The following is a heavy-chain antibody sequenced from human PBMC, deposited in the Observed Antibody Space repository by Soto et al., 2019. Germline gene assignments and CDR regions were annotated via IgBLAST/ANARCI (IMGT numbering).Heavy chain of an antibody. CDR1: GLSFRLYA. Sequence: EVQVLESGGGLVQPGGSLRLSCAASGLSFRLYAMNWVRQSPGKGLEWVSTISGSGGTTYYTDSAKGRFTISRDNSKNTVFLHMDSLRAEDTAVYYCARESAAAPGCFDYWGQGTVVTVSS. J-gene: IGHJ4*02. CDR2: ISGSGGTT. D-gene: IGHD6-13*01. V-gene: IGHV3-23*01. CDR3: ARESAAAPGCFDY.